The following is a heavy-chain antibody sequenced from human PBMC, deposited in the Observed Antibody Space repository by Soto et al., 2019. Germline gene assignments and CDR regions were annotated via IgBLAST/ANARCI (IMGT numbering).Heavy chain of an antibody. CDR2: INPNSGGT. CDR1: GYTFTGYY. J-gene: IGHJ4*02. V-gene: IGHV1-2*04. Sequence: GASVKVSCKASGYTFTGYYMHWVRQAPGQGLEWMGWINPNSGGTNYAQKLQGWVTMTTDTSTSTAYMELRSLRSDDTAVYYCARDDYRGYSYGCPDYWGQGTLVTVSS. D-gene: IGHD5-18*01. CDR3: ARDDYRGYSYGCPDY.